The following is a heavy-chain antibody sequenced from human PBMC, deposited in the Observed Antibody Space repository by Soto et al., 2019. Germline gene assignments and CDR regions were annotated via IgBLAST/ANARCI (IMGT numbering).Heavy chain of an antibody. J-gene: IGHJ6*02. CDR3: AKDHWAAYSGYAIRNDLDV. Sequence: GSLRLSCAASGFTFSDYGIHWVRQAPGKGLGWVAVISYEGSKTYYADSVKGRFTISRDNSKNTLYLQMASLRPEDTAVYYCAKDHWAAYSGYAIRNDLDVWGQGTTVNVSS. CDR1: GFTFSDYG. CDR2: ISYEGSKT. V-gene: IGHV3-30*18. D-gene: IGHD5-12*01.